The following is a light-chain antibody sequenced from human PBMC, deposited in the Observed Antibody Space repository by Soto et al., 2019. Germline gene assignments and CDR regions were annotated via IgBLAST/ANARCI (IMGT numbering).Light chain of an antibody. V-gene: IGLV2-8*01. CDR2: EVS. CDR3: SSYAGSNNLV. Sequence: QSALTQPPSASGSPGQSVTISCTGTSSDVGGYNYVSWYQQHPGKAPKLMIYEVSKRPSGVPDRFSGSKSGNTASLTVSGLQVEDEAAYYCSSYAGSNNLVFGGGTKLTVL. J-gene: IGLJ2*01. CDR1: SSDVGGYNY.